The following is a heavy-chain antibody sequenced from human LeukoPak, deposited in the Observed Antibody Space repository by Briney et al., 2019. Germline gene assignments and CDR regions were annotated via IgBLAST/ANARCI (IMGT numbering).Heavy chain of an antibody. J-gene: IGHJ4*02. CDR3: ARGSLGFDY. CDR1: GGSISSYY. V-gene: IGHV4-59*08. CDR2: IYYSGST. Sequence: SETLSLTCTVSGGSISSYYWSWIRQPPGKGLEWIGYIYYSGSTNYNPSLKSRVTISVDTSKNQFSLNLTSVTAADTAVYFCARGSLGFDYWGQGTLVTVSS.